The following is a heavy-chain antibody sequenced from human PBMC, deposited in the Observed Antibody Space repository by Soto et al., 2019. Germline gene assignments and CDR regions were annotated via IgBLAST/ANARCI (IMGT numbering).Heavy chain of an antibody. CDR2: TYDRSKWYY. D-gene: IGHD1-26*01. CDR1: GDSVSSNSAG. V-gene: IGHV6-1*01. CDR3: ARGEQYSGRIFDY. J-gene: IGHJ4*01. Sequence: PSQTLSLTCAITGDSVSSNSAGWSWVRQSPSRGLEWLGRTYDRSKWYYEYAVSVRGRITINPDTSKNQYSLQLNSVTPEDTAVYFSARGEQYSGRIFDYWGQGTLVTAPQ.